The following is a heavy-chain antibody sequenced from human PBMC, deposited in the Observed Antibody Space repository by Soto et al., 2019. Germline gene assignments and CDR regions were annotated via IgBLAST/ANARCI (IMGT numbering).Heavy chain of an antibody. D-gene: IGHD3-22*01. J-gene: IGHJ4*02. CDR2: IYYSGST. CDR1: GGSISSGGYY. V-gene: IGHV4-31*03. CDR3: ARDGNYDSSGYDTDYFAY. Sequence: SETLSLTCTVSGGSISSGGYYWSWIRQHPGKGLEWIGYIYYSGSTYYNPSLKSRVTISVDTSKNQFSLKLSSVTAADTAVYYCARDGNYDSSGYDTDYFAYWGQGTLVTVSS.